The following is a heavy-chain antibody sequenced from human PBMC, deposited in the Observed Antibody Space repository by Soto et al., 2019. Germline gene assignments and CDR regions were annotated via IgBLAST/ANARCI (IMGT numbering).Heavy chain of an antibody. Sequence: PGGSLRLSCAASGFTLSSYAMRWVRQAPGKGLEWVSAISGSGGSTYYADSVKGRFTISRDNSKNTLYLQMNSLRAEDTAVYYCAKDLGKYSSGWPIDYWGQGTLVTVSS. CDR1: GFTLSSYA. CDR3: AKDLGKYSSGWPIDY. D-gene: IGHD6-19*01. CDR2: ISGSGGST. J-gene: IGHJ4*02. V-gene: IGHV3-23*01.